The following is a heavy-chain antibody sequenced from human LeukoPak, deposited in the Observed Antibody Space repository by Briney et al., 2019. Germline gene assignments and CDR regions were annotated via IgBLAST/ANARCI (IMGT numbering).Heavy chain of an antibody. D-gene: IGHD3-10*01. V-gene: IGHV4-59*12. J-gene: IGHJ4*02. CDR2: IYHSGST. CDR3: ARDLLNYYGSGGSNDY. CDR1: GGYISSYY. Sequence: PSETLSLTCTISGGYISSYYWNWTRQPPGKGLEWIGSIYHSGSTHYNPSLKSRVTISVDTSKNQFSLKLSSVTAADTAVYYCARDLLNYYGSGGSNDYWGQGTLVTVSS.